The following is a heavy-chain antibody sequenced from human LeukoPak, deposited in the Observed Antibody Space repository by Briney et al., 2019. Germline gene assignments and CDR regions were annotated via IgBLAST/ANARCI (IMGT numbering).Heavy chain of an antibody. D-gene: IGHD4-11*01. CDR1: GYTFTSYG. J-gene: IGHJ6*02. CDR3: ARAPRYSNYDAYYYYGMDV. V-gene: IGHV1-18*01. Sequence: EASVNVSCTASGYTFTSYGISWVRQAPGQGLEWMGWISAYNGNTNYAQKLQGRVTMTTDTSTSTAYMELRSLRSDDTAVYYCARAPRYSNYDAYYYYGMDVWGQGTTVTVSS. CDR2: ISAYNGNT.